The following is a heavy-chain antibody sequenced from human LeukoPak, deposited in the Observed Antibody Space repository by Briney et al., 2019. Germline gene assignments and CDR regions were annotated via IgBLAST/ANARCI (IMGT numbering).Heavy chain of an antibody. CDR2: ISSSTNSI. D-gene: IGHD6-13*01. V-gene: IGHV3-48*01. J-gene: IGHJ3*02. CDR3: ARRLAATDAFDI. CDR1: GFTFRTYS. Sequence: GGSLRLSCAASGFTFRTYSMNWVRQAPGKGLEWISYISSSTNSIYYADSVKGRFTISRDNAQNSLYLQMNSLRVEDTAVYYCARRLAATDAFDIWGQGTMVTVSS.